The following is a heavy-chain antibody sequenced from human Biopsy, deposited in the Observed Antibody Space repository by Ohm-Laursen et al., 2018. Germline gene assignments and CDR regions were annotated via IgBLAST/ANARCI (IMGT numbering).Heavy chain of an antibody. CDR3: ARDIYCITNWRAFDM. J-gene: IGHJ3*02. V-gene: IGHV3-74*01. CDR1: GFSFSSYW. D-gene: IGHD1-1*01. CDR2: INIDGSTT. Sequence: SLRFSCAASGFSFSSYWMHWVRQGPGKGLVWVSRINIDGSTTRYADSVKGRFTISRDNAKNTLYLQMNSLGVEDSAVYYCARDIYCITNWRAFDMWGQGTMVTVAS.